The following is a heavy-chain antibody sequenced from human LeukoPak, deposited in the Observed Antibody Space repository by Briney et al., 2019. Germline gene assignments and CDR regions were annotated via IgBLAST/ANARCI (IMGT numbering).Heavy chain of an antibody. V-gene: IGHV4-31*03. J-gene: IGHJ3*02. D-gene: IGHD6-19*01. Sequence: SSETLSLTCTVSGGSISSGGYYWSWIRQHPGKGLEWIGYIYYSGSTYYNPSLKSRVTISVDTSKNQFSLKLSSVTAADTAVYYCARHEVVAVAEVAFDIWGQGTMVTVSS. CDR2: IYYSGST. CDR3: ARHEVVAVAEVAFDI. CDR1: GGSISSGGYY.